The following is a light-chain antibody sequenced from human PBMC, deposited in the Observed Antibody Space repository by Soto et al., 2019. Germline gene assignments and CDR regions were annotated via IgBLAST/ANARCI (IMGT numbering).Light chain of an antibody. J-gene: IGLJ1*01. CDR2: EVS. Sequence: QSVLTQPASVSGSLGQSITISCTGTSSDVGGYKYVSWYQQHPGKAPKLMIYEVSNRPSGVSNRFSGSKSGNTASLTISGLQAEDEADYYCSSYTNSNARVFGTGTKVTVL. CDR1: SSDVGGYKY. CDR3: SSYTNSNARV. V-gene: IGLV2-14*01.